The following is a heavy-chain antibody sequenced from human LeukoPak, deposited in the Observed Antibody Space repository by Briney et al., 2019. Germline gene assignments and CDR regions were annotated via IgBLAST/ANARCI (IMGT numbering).Heavy chain of an antibody. CDR1: GFSISSDS. CDR2: ISGSGYSR. V-gene: IGHV3-21*01. CDR3: ARRLDY. Sequence: GGSLRLSCAASGFSISSDSMNWVRQVPGKGLEWVSSISGSGYSRYYADSVTGRFTISRDNAMNSLYLQMNSLRGEDTAVYYCARRLDYWGQGTLVTVSS. J-gene: IGHJ4*02.